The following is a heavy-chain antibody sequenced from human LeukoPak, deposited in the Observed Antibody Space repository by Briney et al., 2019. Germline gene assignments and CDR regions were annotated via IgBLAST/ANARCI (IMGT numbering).Heavy chain of an antibody. CDR3: ARAEPRGSVWYPY. Sequence: PGGSLRLSCAASGFTVSSNFMSWVRQPPGKGLEWIGEIFHSGSTNYNPSLKSRVTISVDKSKNQFSLKVNSVTAADTAVYYCARAEPRGSVWYPYWGQGTLATVSS. J-gene: IGHJ4*02. CDR1: GFTVSSNF. D-gene: IGHD6-13*01. CDR2: IFHSGST. V-gene: IGHV4-4*02.